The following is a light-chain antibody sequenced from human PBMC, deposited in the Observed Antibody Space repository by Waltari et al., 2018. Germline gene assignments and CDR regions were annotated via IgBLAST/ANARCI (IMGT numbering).Light chain of an antibody. Sequence: DVVMTQSPDFLAVSLGERASIHCKSSQSLFYSSNNKNYFAWYQQKPGQPPTLLIYWASTRESGVPDRFSGSGSGTDFTLTISSLQAEDVAIYFCQQYYITPLSFGGGTRVEIK. CDR3: QQYYITPLS. V-gene: IGKV4-1*01. CDR1: QSLFYSSNNKNY. J-gene: IGKJ4*01. CDR2: WAS.